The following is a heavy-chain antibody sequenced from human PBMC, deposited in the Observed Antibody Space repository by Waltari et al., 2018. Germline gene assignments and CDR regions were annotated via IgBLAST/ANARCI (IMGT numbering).Heavy chain of an antibody. V-gene: IGHV1-8*01. D-gene: IGHD3-10*01. CDR2: MNPNSGNT. CDR3: ARVVDYYGSGSYSLDAFDI. J-gene: IGHJ3*02. Sequence: QVQLVQSGAAVKKPGASVKVSCKASGYTFTSYDINWVRQATGQGLEWMGWMNPNSGNTGYAQKFQGRVTMTRNTSISTAYMELSSLRSEDTAVYYCARVVDYYGSGSYSLDAFDIWGQGTMVTVSS. CDR1: GYTFTSYD.